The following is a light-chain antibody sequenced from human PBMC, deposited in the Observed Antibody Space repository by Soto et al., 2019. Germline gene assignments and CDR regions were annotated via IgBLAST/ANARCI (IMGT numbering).Light chain of an antibody. CDR1: QSVLYSSNNKNY. V-gene: IGKV4-1*01. Sequence: DIVMTQSPDSLALSLGERATINCKSSQSVLYSSNNKNYLAWYQQKPGQPPKLLICWASTRESGVPDRFSGSGSGKDFTLTISSLQAEDVAVYYCQQYYSTLTWTFGQGTKVEIK. CDR3: QQYYSTLTWT. J-gene: IGKJ1*01. CDR2: WAS.